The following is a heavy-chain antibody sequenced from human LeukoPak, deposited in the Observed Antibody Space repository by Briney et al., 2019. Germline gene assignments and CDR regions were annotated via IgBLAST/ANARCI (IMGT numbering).Heavy chain of an antibody. Sequence: GGSLRLSCSASGFTFSSYAMSWVRQAPGKGLEWVSLIRGSGGSTYYADSVKGRFTISRDNSKNTLYLQMNSLRAEDTAVYYCAKDRASGWPNAFDIWGQGTMVTVSS. D-gene: IGHD6-19*01. CDR2: IRGSGGST. V-gene: IGHV3-23*01. CDR1: GFTFSSYA. CDR3: AKDRASGWPNAFDI. J-gene: IGHJ3*02.